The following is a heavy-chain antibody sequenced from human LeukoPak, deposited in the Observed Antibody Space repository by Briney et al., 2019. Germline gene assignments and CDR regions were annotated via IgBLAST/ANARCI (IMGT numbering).Heavy chain of an antibody. CDR2: ISSSGSTI. V-gene: IGHV3-11*01. D-gene: IGHD2-21*01. J-gene: IGHJ6*03. CDR1: GFTFSDYY. Sequence: GGSLRLSCAASGFTFSDYYMSWIRQAPGKGLEWVSYISSSGSTIYYADSVKGRFTISRDNAKNSLYLQMNSLRAEDMAVYYCARDLVEDYYYYYYMDVWGKGTTVTVSS. CDR3: ARDLVEDYYYYYYMDV.